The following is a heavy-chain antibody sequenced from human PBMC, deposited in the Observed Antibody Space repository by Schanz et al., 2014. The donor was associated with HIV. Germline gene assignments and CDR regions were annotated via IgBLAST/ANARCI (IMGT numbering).Heavy chain of an antibody. CDR2: ISWNSVFI. Sequence: EVQLVESGGGLVQPGQSLRLSCAASRFTFDDYAMHWVRQAPGKGLEWVSSISWNSVFIAYADSVKGRFTISRDNAKNSLYLQMNSLRPEDTALYYCAKDIQDYSNSFDLWGQGTLVTVSA. D-gene: IGHD4-4*01. J-gene: IGHJ4*02. CDR1: RFTFDDYA. V-gene: IGHV3-9*01. CDR3: AKDIQDYSNSFDL.